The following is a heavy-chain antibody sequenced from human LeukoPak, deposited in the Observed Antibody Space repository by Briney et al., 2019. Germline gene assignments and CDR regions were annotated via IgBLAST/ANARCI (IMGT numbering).Heavy chain of an antibody. V-gene: IGHV4-39*01. CDR1: GGSTSSSSYY. J-gene: IGHJ3*01. Sequence: PSETLSLTCTVSGGSTSSSSYYWGWIRQPPGKGLEWMASIRPDGHTYTNSSLRHQLTISADMSRNEFSLKLNSLTAADTAVYYCARQVATKGEWAFDVWGQGTVVTVS. D-gene: IGHD5-12*01. CDR2: IRPDGHT. CDR3: ARQVATKGEWAFDV.